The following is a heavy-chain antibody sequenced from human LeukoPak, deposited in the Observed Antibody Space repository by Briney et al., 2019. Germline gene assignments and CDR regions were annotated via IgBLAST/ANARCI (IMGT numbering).Heavy chain of an antibody. CDR2: SSSSGTTI. D-gene: IGHD1-26*01. J-gene: IGHJ4*02. CDR3: ARSRWELHFDY. CDR1: GFTFSDYY. V-gene: IGHV3-11*04. Sequence: KPGGTLRLSCAASGFTFSDYYMSWIRQAPGQGLEWVSYSSSSGTTIYYADSVKGRITISTDNTTNSLYLRKIRPRAEDTAVYYCARSRWELHFDYWGQGTLVTVSS.